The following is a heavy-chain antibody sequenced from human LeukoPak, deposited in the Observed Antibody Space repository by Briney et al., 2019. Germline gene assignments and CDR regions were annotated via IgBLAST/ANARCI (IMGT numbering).Heavy chain of an antibody. CDR3: ARETSDS. Sequence: ASVKVSCKASGYTFTSYFMHWVRQAPGQGLEWLGMINPSGSTTTYAHKFQGRVTMTRDTYTSTVYMELSSLRSEDTAVYYCARETSDSWGQGTLVTVSS. CDR1: GYTFTSYF. J-gene: IGHJ5*01. V-gene: IGHV1-46*01. D-gene: IGHD1-1*01. CDR2: INPSGSTT.